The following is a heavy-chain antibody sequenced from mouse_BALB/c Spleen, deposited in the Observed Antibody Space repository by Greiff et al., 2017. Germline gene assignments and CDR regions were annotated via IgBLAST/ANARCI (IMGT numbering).Heavy chain of an antibody. Sequence: VQLVESGPELVKPGASVKMSCKASGYTFTDYVISWVKQRTGQGLEWIGEIYPGSGSTYYNEKFKGKATLTADKSSNTAYMQLSSLTSEDSAVYFCARSSGNYNWYFDVWGAGTTVTVSS. J-gene: IGHJ1*01. CDR1: GYTFTDYV. CDR2: IYPGSGST. CDR3: ARSSGNYNWYFDV. V-gene: IGHV1-77*01. D-gene: IGHD2-1*01.